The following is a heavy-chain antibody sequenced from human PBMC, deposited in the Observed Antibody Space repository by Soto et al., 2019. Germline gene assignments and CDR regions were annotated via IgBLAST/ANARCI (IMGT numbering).Heavy chain of an antibody. CDR1: GFTFSSYW. D-gene: IGHD6-6*01. J-gene: IGHJ6*03. CDR2: INSDGTTT. V-gene: IGHV3-74*01. Sequence: EVQLVESGGGLIQPGGSLRLSCAASGFTFSSYWMNWVRQAPGKGLVWVSRINSDGTTTTYADSVKGRFTISRDNAKNTLFLQMNSLRAEYTAVYHCAVYSRSSSGYYYYMDVWVKGTTVTGSS. CDR3: AVYSRSSSGYYYYMDV.